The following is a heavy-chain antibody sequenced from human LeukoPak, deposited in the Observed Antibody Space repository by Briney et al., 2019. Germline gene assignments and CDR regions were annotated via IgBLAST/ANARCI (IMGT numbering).Heavy chain of an antibody. D-gene: IGHD6-13*01. V-gene: IGHV3-66*01. CDR1: GFTVSSNY. CDR3: ARDLGSWYRASGMDV. J-gene: IGHJ6*02. Sequence: SGGSLRLSCAASGFTVSSNYMSWVRQAPGKGLEWVSVIYSGGSTYYADSVKGRFTISRDNSKNTLYLQMNSLRPEDTAVYYCARDLGSWYRASGMDVWGQGTTVTVSS. CDR2: IYSGGST.